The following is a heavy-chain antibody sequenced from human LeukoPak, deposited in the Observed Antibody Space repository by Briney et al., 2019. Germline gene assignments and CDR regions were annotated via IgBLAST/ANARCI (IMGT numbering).Heavy chain of an antibody. Sequence: PSETLSLTCTVPGGSISSYYWSWIRQPPGKGLEWIGYMYYSGSTNYNPSLKSRVTISADTSKNQFSLKLTSVTAADTAVYYCARGLPWFDSWGQGTLVTVSS. V-gene: IGHV4-59*01. CDR2: MYYSGST. CDR1: GGSISSYY. CDR3: ARGLPWFDS. J-gene: IGHJ5*01.